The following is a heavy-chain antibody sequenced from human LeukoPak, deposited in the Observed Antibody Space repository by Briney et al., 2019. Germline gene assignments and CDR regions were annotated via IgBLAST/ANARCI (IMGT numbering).Heavy chain of an antibody. CDR2: IYYSGST. CDR3: ARLRGSGWDY. V-gene: IGHV4-59*01. CDR1: GGSISSYY. J-gene: IGHJ4*02. Sequence: NPSETLSLTCTVSGGSISSYYWSWIRQPPGKGLEWIGYIYYSGSTNYNPSPKSRVTISVDTSKNQFSLKLSSVTAADTAVYYCARLRGSGWDYWGQGTLVTVSS. D-gene: IGHD6-19*01.